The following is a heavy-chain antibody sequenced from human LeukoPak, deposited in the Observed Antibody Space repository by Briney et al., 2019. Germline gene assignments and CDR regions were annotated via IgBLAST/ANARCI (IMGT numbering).Heavy chain of an antibody. V-gene: IGHV1-18*01. CDR1: GYTFTSYG. CDR2: ISAYNGNT. D-gene: IGHD2-2*01. CDR3: ARETIVCSTSCYPWFDP. J-gene: IGHJ5*02. Sequence: ASVTVSCTASGYTFTSYGISWVRQAPGQGLEWMGWISAYNGNTNYAQKLQGRGTMTTDTSTSTDYMELRSLRSDDTAVYYCARETIVCSTSCYPWFDPWGQGTLVTVSS.